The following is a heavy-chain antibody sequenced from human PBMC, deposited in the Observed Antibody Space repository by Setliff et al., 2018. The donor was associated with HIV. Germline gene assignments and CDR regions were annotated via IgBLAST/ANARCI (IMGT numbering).Heavy chain of an antibody. CDR1: GFTVSSNY. CDR2: IYSGGST. CDR3: ARLNYYYDSSGYGGDAFDI. D-gene: IGHD3-22*01. Sequence: LSLSCAASGFTVSSNYMNWVRQAPGKGLEWVSVIYSGGSTYYADSVKGRFTISRDNSKNTLFLQMNSLRAEDTAVYYCARLNYYYDSSGYGGDAFDIWGQGTMVTVSS. V-gene: IGHV3-53*01. J-gene: IGHJ3*02.